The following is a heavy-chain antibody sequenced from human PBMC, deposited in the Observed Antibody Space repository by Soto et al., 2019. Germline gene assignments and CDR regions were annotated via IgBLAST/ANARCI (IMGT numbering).Heavy chain of an antibody. Sequence: SVKVACKASGGTFSSYRITWVRQAPGQGPEWMGGIIPIFGTANYAQRFQGRITITADESTSTAYMELSSLTSEDTAVYYCAREGAGMAATFDPWGQGTLVTVSS. J-gene: IGHJ5*02. V-gene: IGHV1-69*13. CDR1: GGTFSSYR. D-gene: IGHD1-1*01. CDR2: IIPIFGTA. CDR3: AREGAGMAATFDP.